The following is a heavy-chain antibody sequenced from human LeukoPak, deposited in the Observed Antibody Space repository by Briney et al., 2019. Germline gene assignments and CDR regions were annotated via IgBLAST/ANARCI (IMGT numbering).Heavy chain of an antibody. CDR1: GGSFSGYY. V-gene: IGHV4-34*01. CDR2: INHSGST. CDR3: ASGVVVVPAATSREYYYYGMDV. D-gene: IGHD2-2*01. J-gene: IGHJ6*02. Sequence: TSETLSLTCAVYGGSFSGYYWSWIRQPPGKGLEWIGEINHSGSTNYNPSLKSRVTISVDTSKNQFSLKLSSVTAADTAVYYCASGVVVVPAATSREYYYYGMDVWGQGTTVTVSS.